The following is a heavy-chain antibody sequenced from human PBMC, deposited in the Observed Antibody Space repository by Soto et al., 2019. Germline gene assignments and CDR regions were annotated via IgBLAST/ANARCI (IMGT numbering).Heavy chain of an antibody. CDR3: AHYVSTSPAGWFDP. V-gene: IGHV2-5*02. CDR2: IYWDDDK. D-gene: IGHD3-10*02. Sequence: QITLKESGPTLVKPTQTLTLTCTFSGLSLSTSGEAVGWIRQPPGKALEWLALIYWDDDKRYNPTLKTRLTITKDTSKNPVVLTLTNMYPVDTATYYCAHYVSTSPAGWFDPWGQGILVTVSS. CDR1: GLSLSTSGEA. J-gene: IGHJ5*02.